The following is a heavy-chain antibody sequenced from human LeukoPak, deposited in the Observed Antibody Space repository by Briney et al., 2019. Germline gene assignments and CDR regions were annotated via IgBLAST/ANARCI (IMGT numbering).Heavy chain of an antibody. D-gene: IGHD6-19*01. CDR1: GFIFSHYW. J-gene: IGHJ6*02. V-gene: IGHV3-7*01. CDR2: IKQDGSEK. CDR3: ARDGVAGPGIYYYFGMYV. Sequence: GGSLRLSCATSGFIFSHYWMSWVRQAPGKGLEWLANIKQDGSEKYYVDSVKGRFTVSRDNANNTLFLQLNSLRGDDTAVYYCARDGVAGPGIYYYFGMYVWGQGTTVTVSS.